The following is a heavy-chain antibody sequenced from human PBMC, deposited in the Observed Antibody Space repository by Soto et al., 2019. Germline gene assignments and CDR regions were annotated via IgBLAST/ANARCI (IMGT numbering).Heavy chain of an antibody. Sequence: QVQLVESGGGVVQPGRSLRLSCAASGFSFRNYGMHWVRQAPGKGLEWLSVISGDGSKSSYADSVKGRFTISRDNSKNTLYLQMNSLRSEDTSVYYCAKGAVGATDYWGQGNLVTVSS. CDR1: GFSFRNYG. V-gene: IGHV3-30*18. D-gene: IGHD6-19*01. CDR2: ISGDGSKS. J-gene: IGHJ4*02. CDR3: AKGAVGATDY.